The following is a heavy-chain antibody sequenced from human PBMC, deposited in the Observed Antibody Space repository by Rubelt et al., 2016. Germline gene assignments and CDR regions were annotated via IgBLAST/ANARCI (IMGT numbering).Heavy chain of an antibody. CDR1: GGSVGSSTYY. CDR2: IYYSGST. V-gene: IGHV4-39*01. CDR3: ARTPGQSSWYYFDY. D-gene: IGHD6-13*01. Sequence: QLQLQESGPGLVKPSETLSLTCTVSGGSVGSSTYYWGWIRQPPGKGLEWIGSIYYSGSTFYSPSFKIRTTTPLNTSKNQFSRKLSAVTAADTAVYYCARTPGQSSWYYFDYWGQGTLVTVSS. J-gene: IGHJ4*02.